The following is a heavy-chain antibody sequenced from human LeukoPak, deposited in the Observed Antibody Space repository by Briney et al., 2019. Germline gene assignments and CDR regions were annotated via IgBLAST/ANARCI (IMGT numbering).Heavy chain of an antibody. CDR2: ISWNSGSI. Sequence: AGGSLRLSCAASGFTFDDYAMHWVRHAPGKGLEWVSGISWNSGSIGYADSVKGRFTISRDNAKNSLYLQMNSLTAEDTAVYYCARALRPIVVVVGATPHYYYGMDVWGQGTTVTVSS. CDR1: GFTFDDYA. CDR3: ARALRPIVVVVGATPHYYYGMDV. V-gene: IGHV3-9*01. J-gene: IGHJ6*02. D-gene: IGHD2-15*01.